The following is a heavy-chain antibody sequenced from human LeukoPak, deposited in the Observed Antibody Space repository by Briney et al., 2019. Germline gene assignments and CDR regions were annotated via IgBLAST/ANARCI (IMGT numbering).Heavy chain of an antibody. Sequence: SETLSLTCAVSGGSISSSNWWSWVRQPPGKGLEWIGEINHSGSTNYNPSLKSRVTISVDTSKNQFSLKLSSVTAADTAVYYCAGGGGAHWGQGTLVTVSS. D-gene: IGHD3-16*01. CDR3: AGGGGAH. CDR2: INHSGST. CDR1: GGSISSSNW. J-gene: IGHJ4*02. V-gene: IGHV4-4*02.